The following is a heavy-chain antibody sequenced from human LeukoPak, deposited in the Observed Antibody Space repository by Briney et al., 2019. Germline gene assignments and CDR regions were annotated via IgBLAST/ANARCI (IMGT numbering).Heavy chain of an antibody. CDR1: GGTFSSYA. J-gene: IGHJ6*02. Sequence: ASVKVSCKASGGTFSSYAISWVRQAPGQGLEWMGGIIPIFGTANYAQKFQGRVTITTDESTSTAYMELSSLRSEDTAVYYCARGLRVTGYYCYYGMAGWGQGTTVT. CDR3: ARGLRVTGYYCYYGMAG. V-gene: IGHV1-69*05. D-gene: IGHD2-21*02. CDR2: IIPIFGTA.